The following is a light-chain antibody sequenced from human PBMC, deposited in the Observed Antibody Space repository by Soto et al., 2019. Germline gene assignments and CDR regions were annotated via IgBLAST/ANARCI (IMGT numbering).Light chain of an antibody. V-gene: IGKV3-11*01. CDR2: DAS. CDR1: QSVSSY. Sequence: EIVLTQSPVTLSLSPGERATLSCRASQSVSSYLAWYQQKPGQAPRLLIYDASNRATGIPARFSGSGSGTDFTLTISSLEPEDFAVYYCQQRSNWPLTFGGGTKVGIK. J-gene: IGKJ4*01. CDR3: QQRSNWPLT.